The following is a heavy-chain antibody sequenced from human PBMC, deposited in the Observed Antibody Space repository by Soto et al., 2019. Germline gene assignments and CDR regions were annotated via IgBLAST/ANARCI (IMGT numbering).Heavy chain of an antibody. CDR3: AREVTMVRGARYWFDP. J-gene: IGHJ5*02. V-gene: IGHV1-18*01. CDR1: GYTFTSYG. Sequence: ASVKVSCKASGYTFTSYGISWVRQAPGQGLEWMGWIRAYNGNTNYAQKLQGRVTMTTETSTSTAYMELRSLRSDDTAVYYCAREVTMVRGARYWFDPWGQGTLVTVSS. CDR2: IRAYNGNT. D-gene: IGHD3-10*01.